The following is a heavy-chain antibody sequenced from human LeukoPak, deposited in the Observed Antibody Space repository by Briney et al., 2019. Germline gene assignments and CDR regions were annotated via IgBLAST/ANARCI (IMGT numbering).Heavy chain of an antibody. D-gene: IGHD4-17*01. Sequence: AGGSLRLSCAAPGFTFSSYSMNWVRQAPGKGLEWVSSISSSSSYIYYADSVKGRFTISRDNAKNSLYLQMNSLRAEDTAVYYCARDLEVTTVNGWFDPWGQGTLVTVSS. CDR3: ARDLEVTTVNGWFDP. J-gene: IGHJ5*02. CDR2: ISSSSSYI. V-gene: IGHV3-21*01. CDR1: GFTFSSYS.